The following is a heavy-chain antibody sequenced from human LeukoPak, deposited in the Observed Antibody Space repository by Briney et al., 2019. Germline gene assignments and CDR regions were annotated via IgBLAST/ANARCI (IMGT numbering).Heavy chain of an antibody. Sequence: GGSLRLSCAASGFTFSSYAMSWVRQAPGKGLEWVSSISGSGDNTYYADSVKDRFSISRDNSMTTVSLQMNSLRAEDTAVYHCAKGRGTAVTSAANYRGQGTLVTVSS. CDR2: ISGSGDNT. J-gene: IGHJ4*02. V-gene: IGHV3-23*01. CDR1: GFTFSSYA. D-gene: IGHD4-17*01. CDR3: AKGRGTAVTSAANY.